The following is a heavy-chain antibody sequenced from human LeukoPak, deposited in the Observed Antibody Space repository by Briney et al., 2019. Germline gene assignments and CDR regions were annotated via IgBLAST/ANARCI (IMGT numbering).Heavy chain of an antibody. CDR3: ARDYCSSTSCSPSGTNYFDS. J-gene: IGHJ4*02. Sequence: GGSLRLSCAASGFTFSSYTMNWVRQAPGKGLEWVSSISGTSTYIYNADSVKGRFTISRDNAKNSLYLQMNSLRAEDTAVYYCARDYCSSTSCSPSGTNYFDSWGQGTPVTVSS. CDR1: GFTFSSYT. V-gene: IGHV3-21*01. CDR2: ISGTSTYI. D-gene: IGHD2-2*01.